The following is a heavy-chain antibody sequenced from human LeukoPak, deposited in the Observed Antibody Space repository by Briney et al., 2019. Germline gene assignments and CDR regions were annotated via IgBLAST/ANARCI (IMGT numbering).Heavy chain of an antibody. CDR1: GGSFSGYY. J-gene: IGHJ4*02. D-gene: IGHD3-10*01. Sequence: SETLSLTCAVYGGSFSGYYWSWIRQPPGKGLEWIWEINHSGSTNYNPSLKSRVTISVDTSKNQFSLKLSSVTAAETAVYYCARGGRGYYANLRPPRPWFYFDYWGQGTLVTVSS. CDR2: INHSGST. CDR3: ARGGRGYYANLRPPRPWFYFDY. V-gene: IGHV4-34*01.